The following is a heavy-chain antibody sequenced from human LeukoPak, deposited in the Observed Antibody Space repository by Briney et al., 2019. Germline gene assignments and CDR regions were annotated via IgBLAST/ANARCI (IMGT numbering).Heavy chain of an antibody. D-gene: IGHD2/OR15-2a*01. V-gene: IGHV1-18*01. CDR3: ARDTSAGPDAFDI. CDR1: GYTFTSYG. CDR2: ISAYSGNT. J-gene: IGHJ3*02. Sequence: ASVKVSCKAFGYTFTSYGITWVRQAPGQGLEWMGWISAYSGNTNYAQKVQGRVTMTTDTSTSTAYMELRRLRSDDTAVYYCARDTSAGPDAFDIWGQGTMVTVSS.